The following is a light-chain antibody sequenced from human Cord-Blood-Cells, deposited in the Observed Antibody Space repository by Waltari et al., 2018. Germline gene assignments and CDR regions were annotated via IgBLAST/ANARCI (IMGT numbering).Light chain of an antibody. CDR1: SSAVGSYNI. V-gene: IGLV2-23*02. J-gene: IGLJ3*02. CDR3: CSYAGSSTLV. Sequence: QSALIQPASVSGSPAQSITISCTGTSSAVGSYNIVSWYQQHPGNAPKLRIYEVSKRPSGVSNRFSGSKSGNTASLTISGLQSEGEADYYCCSYAGSSTLVFGGGTKLTVL. CDR2: EVS.